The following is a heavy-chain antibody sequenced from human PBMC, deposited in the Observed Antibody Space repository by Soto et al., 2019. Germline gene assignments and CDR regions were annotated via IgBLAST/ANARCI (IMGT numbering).Heavy chain of an antibody. CDR3: TTGVTVTIMGYYGMDF. D-gene: IGHD4-4*01. J-gene: IGHJ6*02. CDR2: IKSKTDGGTT. V-gene: IGHV3-15*07. Sequence: GGSLRLSCAASGFTFSNAWMNWVRQAPGKGLEWVGRIKSKTDGGTTDYAAPVKGRFTISRDDSKNTLYLQMNSLKTEDTAVYYCTTGVTVTIMGYYGMDFWGQGTTVTVS. CDR1: GFTFSNAW.